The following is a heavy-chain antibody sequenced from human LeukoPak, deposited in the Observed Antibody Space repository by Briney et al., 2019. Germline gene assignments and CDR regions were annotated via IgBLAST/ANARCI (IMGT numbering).Heavy chain of an antibody. CDR1: GGSISSSSYY. CDR3: ARDNYGGISGWFDP. D-gene: IGHD4-11*01. Sequence: PSETLSLTCTVSGGSISSSSYYWGWIRQPPGKGLEWIGSIYYSGSTYYNPSLKSRVTISVDTSKNQFSLKLSSVTAADTAVYYCARDNYGGISGWFDPWGQGTLVTVSS. CDR2: IYYSGST. V-gene: IGHV4-39*07. J-gene: IGHJ5*02.